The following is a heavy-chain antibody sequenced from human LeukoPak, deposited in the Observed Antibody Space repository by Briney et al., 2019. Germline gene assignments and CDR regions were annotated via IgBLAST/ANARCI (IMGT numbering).Heavy chain of an antibody. CDR1: GYTFTSYY. J-gene: IGHJ3*02. CDR3: ARIRDGYNDAYDI. D-gene: IGHD5-24*01. V-gene: IGHV1-46*01. CDR2: INPSDGST. Sequence: ASVKVSCKASGYTFTSYYIHLVRQAPGQGFECMAIINPSDGSTTNSQKFQGRVTMTRDTSTSTVYMELSGLRSEDTALYYCARIRDGYNDAYDIWGQGTMVTVSS.